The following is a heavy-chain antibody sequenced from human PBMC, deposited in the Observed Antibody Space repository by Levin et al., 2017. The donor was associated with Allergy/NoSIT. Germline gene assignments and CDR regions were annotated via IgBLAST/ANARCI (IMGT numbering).Heavy chain of an antibody. Sequence: ETLSLTCAASGFTFNNYAMSWVRQAPGKGLEWVSAIINSGVGTYYADSVKGRFTISRDNSKNTMYLQMNSLRAEDTAVYFCAEDAIRGSDQPYYFDYWGQGTLVTASS. CDR1: GFTFNNYA. J-gene: IGHJ4*02. V-gene: IGHV3-23*01. CDR2: IINSGVGT. D-gene: IGHD6-19*01. CDR3: AEDAIRGSDQPYYFDY.